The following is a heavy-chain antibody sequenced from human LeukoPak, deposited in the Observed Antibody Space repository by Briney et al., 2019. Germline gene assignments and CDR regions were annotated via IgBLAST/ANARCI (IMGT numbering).Heavy chain of an antibody. D-gene: IGHD3-10*01. V-gene: IGHV3-30*01. CDR2: ISSGGTYE. CDR1: GFTFSNYA. J-gene: IGHJ4*02. CDR3: ARDSTYYYDSGSSGPHYFDN. Sequence: GGSLRLSCAASGFTFSNYAMHWVRQAPGKGLEWVSIISSGGTYEYYADSVKGRFTISRDNSKNTLYLQLNSLRAEDTAVYYCARDSTYYYDSGSSGPHYFDNWGQGTLVTVSS.